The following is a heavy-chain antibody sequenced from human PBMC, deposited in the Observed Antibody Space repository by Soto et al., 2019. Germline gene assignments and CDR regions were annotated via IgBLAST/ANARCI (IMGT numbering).Heavy chain of an antibody. Sequence: GGSLRLSCAASGFTFISYAMSWVRQAPGKGLEWVSGISASAGSTYYADSVKGRFTISRDNSKNTLYLQMNSLRAEDTAVYYCAKPYYFDTLSAFDIWGQGTMVTVSS. CDR1: GFTFISYA. D-gene: IGHD3-22*01. J-gene: IGHJ3*02. CDR3: AKPYYFDTLSAFDI. V-gene: IGHV3-23*01. CDR2: ISASAGST.